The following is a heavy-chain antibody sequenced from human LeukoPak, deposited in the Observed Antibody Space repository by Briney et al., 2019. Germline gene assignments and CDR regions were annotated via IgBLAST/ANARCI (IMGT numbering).Heavy chain of an antibody. CDR1: GFTFNNYD. CDR2: IRGSGGST. J-gene: IGHJ4*02. CDR3: AKDWTRTGTNYFDY. D-gene: IGHD1-1*01. Sequence: GGSLRLSRAASGFTFNNYDMSWVRQAPGKGLEWVSGIRGSGGSTYHADSVKGRFTISRDNSKNTLYLQMNSLRAEDTAVYYCAKDWTRTGTNYFDYWGQGTLVTVSS. V-gene: IGHV3-23*01.